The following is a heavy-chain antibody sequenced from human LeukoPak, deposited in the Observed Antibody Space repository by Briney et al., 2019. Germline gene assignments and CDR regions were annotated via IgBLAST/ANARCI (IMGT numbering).Heavy chain of an antibody. D-gene: IGHD3-16*01. CDR1: RGSITSSFY. CDR3: ARASVLLSADY. V-gene: IGHV4-59*01. J-gene: IGHJ4*02. Sequence: PSETLSLTCTVSRGSITSSFYWSWIRQSPGKGLEWIGYIYNSGGTKYNPSLKSRLTISVDTSKNQFSLNLSSVTAADTAVYYCARASVLLSADYWGQGTLVTVSS. CDR2: IYNSGGT.